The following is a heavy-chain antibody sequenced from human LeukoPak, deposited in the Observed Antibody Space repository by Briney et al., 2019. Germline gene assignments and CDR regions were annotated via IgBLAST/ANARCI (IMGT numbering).Heavy chain of an antibody. D-gene: IGHD2-15*01. CDR3: AREGGGYCSGGSCYSSVDYYYMDV. J-gene: IGHJ6*03. V-gene: IGHV3-74*01. CDR1: GFTFSSYW. Sequence: GGSLRLSCAASGFTFSSYWMHWVRQAPGKGLVWVSRINSDGSSTSYADSVKGRFTISRDNGKNKLNLQMNSLRAEDTAVYYCAREGGGYCSGGSCYSSVDYYYMDVWGKGTTVTISS. CDR2: INSDGSST.